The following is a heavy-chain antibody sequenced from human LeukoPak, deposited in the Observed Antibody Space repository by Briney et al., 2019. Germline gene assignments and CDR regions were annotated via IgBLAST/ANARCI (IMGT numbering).Heavy chain of an antibody. Sequence: GGSLRLSCAASGFTVSSNYMSWVRQAPGKGLEWVSVIYSGGSTYYADSVKGRFTISRDNAKNSLYLQMNSLRAEDTAVYYCARDLSSGCFDYWGQGTLVTVSS. CDR1: GFTVSSNY. D-gene: IGHD6-19*01. V-gene: IGHV3-53*01. J-gene: IGHJ4*02. CDR3: ARDLSSGCFDY. CDR2: IYSGGST.